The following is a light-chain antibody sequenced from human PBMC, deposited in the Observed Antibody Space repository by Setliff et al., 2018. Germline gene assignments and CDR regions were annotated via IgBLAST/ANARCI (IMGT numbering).Light chain of an antibody. V-gene: IGKV4-1*01. CDR1: QSVLYDSTDKNY. CDR3: HQYYDTPRT. CDR2: WAS. J-gene: IGKJ1*01. Sequence: DIVMTQSPDSLAASLGERATINCKTSQSVLYDSTDKNYLAWYQQKPRQPPKLLIYWASTRESGVPDRFSGSGSGTDFTLTISSLQAEDVAVYYCHQYYDTPRTFGQGTKVDIK.